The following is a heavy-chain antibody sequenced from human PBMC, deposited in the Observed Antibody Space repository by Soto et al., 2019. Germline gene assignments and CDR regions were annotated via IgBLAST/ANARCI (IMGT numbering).Heavy chain of an antibody. D-gene: IGHD3-22*01. CDR2: IIPIFGTA. CDR3: ARGYYDSSGHWFGY. CDR1: GGTFSSCA. V-gene: IGHV1-69*13. J-gene: IGHJ4*02. Sequence: GASVKVSCKAAGGTFSSCAISWVRQAPGQGLEWMGGIIPIFGTANYAQKFQGRVTITADESTSTAYMELSSLRSEDTAVYYCARGYYDSSGHWFGYWGQGTLVTVSS.